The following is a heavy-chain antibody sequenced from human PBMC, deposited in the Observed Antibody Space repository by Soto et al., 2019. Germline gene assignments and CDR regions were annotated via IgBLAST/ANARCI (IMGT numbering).Heavy chain of an antibody. D-gene: IGHD6-13*01. CDR1: GGSFSGYY. Sequence: SETLSLTCAVYGGSFSGYYWSWIRQPPGKGLEWIGEINHSGSTNYNPSLKSRVTISVDTSKNQFSSKLTSVSAAATAVYYCARGGSSWFDYWGQGTLVTVSS. V-gene: IGHV4-34*01. CDR2: INHSGST. J-gene: IGHJ4*02. CDR3: ARGGSSWFDY.